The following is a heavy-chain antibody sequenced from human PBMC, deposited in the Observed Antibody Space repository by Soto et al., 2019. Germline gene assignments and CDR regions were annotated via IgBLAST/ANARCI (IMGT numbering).Heavy chain of an antibody. CDR3: VSAEGPYYYYWGMEV. CDR1: GYSFTSYW. V-gene: IGHV5-10-1*01. Sequence: GESPKISCKGSGYSFTSYWISWVRQMPGKGLEWMGRIDPSDSYTNYSPSFQGHVTISADKSISTAYLQWISLKASDTAMYYCVSAEGPYYYYWGMEVWGRGTTVTVSS. J-gene: IGHJ6*02. CDR2: IDPSDSYT.